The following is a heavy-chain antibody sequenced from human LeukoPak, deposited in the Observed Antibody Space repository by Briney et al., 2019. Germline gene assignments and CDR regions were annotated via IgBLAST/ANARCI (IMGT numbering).Heavy chain of an antibody. CDR3: ASGGLGARKYYSDPFDY. V-gene: IGHV3-53*01. J-gene: IGHJ4*02. D-gene: IGHD3-10*01. CDR2: IYSRGNT. Sequence: PGGSLRLSCAASGFTVSSNYMSWARHAPEKGLEWVSIIYSRGNTYYPDSVKGRFTISRDDSKDTVYLQMNSLRAEDAAVYYCASGGLGARKYYSDPFDYWGQGTLVTVSS. CDR1: GFTVSSNY.